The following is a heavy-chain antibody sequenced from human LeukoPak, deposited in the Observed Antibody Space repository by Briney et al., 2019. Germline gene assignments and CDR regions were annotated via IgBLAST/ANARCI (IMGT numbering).Heavy chain of an antibody. CDR1: GFTFDDYA. V-gene: IGHV3-9*01. J-gene: IGHJ6*03. CDR2: ISWNSGSI. D-gene: IGHD5-12*01. Sequence: GGSLRLSCAASGFTFDDYAMHWVWQAPGKGLEWVSGISWNSGSIGYADSVKGRFTISRDNAKNSLYLQMNSLRAEDTALYYCAKDSRPKWLRSDYYYYYYMDVWGKGTTVTVSS. CDR3: AKDSRPKWLRSDYYYYYYMDV.